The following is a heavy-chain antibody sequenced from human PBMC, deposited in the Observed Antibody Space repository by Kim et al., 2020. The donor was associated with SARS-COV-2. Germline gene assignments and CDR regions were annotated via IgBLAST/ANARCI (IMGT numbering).Heavy chain of an antibody. CDR1: GGSISSYY. J-gene: IGHJ4*02. D-gene: IGHD3-10*01. CDR3: ARGGPWCGGRSFTSIRYYFDY. Sequence: SETLSLTCTVSGGSISSYYWSWIRQPPGKGLEWIGYINYSGSTNYNPSLKSRVTITVDTSKNQFSLKLSSVTAADTAVDYCARGGPWCGGRSFTSIRYYFDYWGQGTLVTVSS. V-gene: IGHV4-59*01. CDR2: INYSGST.